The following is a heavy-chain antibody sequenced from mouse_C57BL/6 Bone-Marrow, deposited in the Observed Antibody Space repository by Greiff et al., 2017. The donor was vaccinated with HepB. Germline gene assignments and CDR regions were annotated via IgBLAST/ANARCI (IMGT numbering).Heavy chain of an antibody. V-gene: IGHV3-3*01. J-gene: IGHJ2*01. CDR3: ARDCDYDHY. D-gene: IGHD2-4*01. Sequence: FPGNKLEYIGYTFYSGITYYNPSLESRTYITRDTSKNQFSLKLSSVTTEDTATYYCARDCDYDHYWGQGTTLTVSS. CDR2: TFYSGIT.